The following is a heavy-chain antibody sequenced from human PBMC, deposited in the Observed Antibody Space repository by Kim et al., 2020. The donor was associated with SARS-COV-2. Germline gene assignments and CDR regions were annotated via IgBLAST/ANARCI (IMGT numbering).Heavy chain of an antibody. D-gene: IGHD3-10*01. Sequence: GESLKNSCKGSGYSFTSYWIGWVRQMPGKGLEWMGIIYPGDSDTRTSPSFQGQVTISVDKSISTAYLQWSSLKASDTAMYYCARLPPYGSGSYYLIDYWGQGTLVTVPS. J-gene: IGHJ4*02. V-gene: IGHV5-51*01. CDR1: GYSFTSYW. CDR3: ARLPPYGSGSYYLIDY. CDR2: IYPGDSDT.